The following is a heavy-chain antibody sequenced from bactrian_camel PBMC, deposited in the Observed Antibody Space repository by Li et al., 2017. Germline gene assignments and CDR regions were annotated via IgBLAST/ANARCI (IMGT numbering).Heavy chain of an antibody. V-gene: IGHV3S53*01. CDR2: IDSDGRT. D-gene: IGHD2*01. CDR1: GYTYSANC. Sequence: HVQLVESGGDSVQAGGSLRLSCVVTGYTYSANCMGWFRQVPGNEREPLASIDSDGRTSVADSVKGRFTISQDGAKNTLYLQMNSLKPEDTALYYCAADTSEGYCYPEIVYEYNYWGQGTQVTVS. J-gene: IGHJ4*01. CDR3: AADTSEGYCYPEIVYEYNY.